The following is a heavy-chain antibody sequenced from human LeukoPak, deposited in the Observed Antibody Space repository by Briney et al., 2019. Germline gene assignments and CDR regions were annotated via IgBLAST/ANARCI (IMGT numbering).Heavy chain of an antibody. CDR1: GGSISSSSYY. CDR3: ARVVVAATAWFDP. D-gene: IGHD2-15*01. J-gene: IGHJ5*02. CDR2: IYYSGST. V-gene: IGHV4-39*01. Sequence: PSEALSLTCTVSGGSISSSSYYWGWIRQPPGKGLEWIGSIYYSGSTYYNPPLKSRVTISVDTSKNQFSLKLSSVTAADTAVYYCARVVVAATAWFDPWGQGTLVTVSS.